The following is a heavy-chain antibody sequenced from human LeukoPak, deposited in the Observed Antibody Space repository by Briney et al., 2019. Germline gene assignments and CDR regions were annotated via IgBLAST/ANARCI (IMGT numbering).Heavy chain of an antibody. Sequence: SETLSLTCAVYGGSFSGYYWGWIRQPPGKGLEWIGEINHSGSTNYNPSLKSRVTISVDTSKNQFSLKLSSVTAADTAVYYCARGLLEILWFGELTNWFDPWGQGTLVTVSS. V-gene: IGHV4-34*01. CDR3: ARGLLEILWFGELTNWFDP. J-gene: IGHJ5*02. CDR2: INHSGST. D-gene: IGHD3-10*01. CDR1: GGSFSGYY.